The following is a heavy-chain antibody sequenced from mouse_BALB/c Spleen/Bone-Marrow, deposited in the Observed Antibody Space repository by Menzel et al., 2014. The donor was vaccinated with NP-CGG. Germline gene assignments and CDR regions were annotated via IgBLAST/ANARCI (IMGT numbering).Heavy chain of an antibody. CDR3: ARSSGYDGFAY. CDR2: INPSTGYT. D-gene: IGHD2-2*01. CDR1: GCTFTSYW. Sequence: VQLQQSGAELAKPGASVKMSCKASGCTFTSYWMHWVKPRPGQGLEWIGYINPSTGYTEYNQKFKDKATLTADKSSSTAYMQLSSLTSEDSAVYYCARSSGYDGFAYWGQGTLVTVSA. J-gene: IGHJ3*01. V-gene: IGHV1-7*01.